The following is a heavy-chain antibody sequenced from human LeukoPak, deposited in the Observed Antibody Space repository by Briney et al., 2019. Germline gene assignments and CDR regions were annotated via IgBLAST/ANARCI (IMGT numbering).Heavy chain of an antibody. D-gene: IGHD3-9*01. V-gene: IGHV1-18*01. CDR1: GYTFTSYG. CDR2: ISAYNGNT. CDR3: ARDFSYDILTGYCYYFDY. Sequence: GASVKVSCKASGYTFTSYGISWVRQAPGQGLEWMGWISAYNGNTNYAQKLQGRVTMTTDTSTSTAYMELRSLRSDDTAVYYCARDFSYDILTGYCYYFDYWGQGTLVTVSS. J-gene: IGHJ4*02.